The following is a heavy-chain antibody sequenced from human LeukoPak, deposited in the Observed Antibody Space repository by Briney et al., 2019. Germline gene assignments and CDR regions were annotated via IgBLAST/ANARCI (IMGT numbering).Heavy chain of an antibody. V-gene: IGHV3-7*05. CDR2: IKEQGSEK. CDR3: AKDRKLLGYCSGGSCQPFGY. CDR1: GFTFSSYW. D-gene: IGHD2-15*01. J-gene: IGHJ4*02. Sequence: GGSLRLSCAASGFTFSSYWMTWVRQAPGKGLELVANIKEQGSEKYYLDSVKGRFTISRDNSKNTLYLQMNSLRAEDTAVYYCAKDRKLLGYCSGGSCQPFGYWGQGTLVTVSS.